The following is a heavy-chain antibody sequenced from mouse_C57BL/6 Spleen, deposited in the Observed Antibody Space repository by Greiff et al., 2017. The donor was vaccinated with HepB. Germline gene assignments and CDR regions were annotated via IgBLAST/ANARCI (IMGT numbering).Heavy chain of an antibody. Sequence: EVQLVESEGGLVQPGSSMKLSCTASGFTFSDYYMAWVRQVPEKGLEWVANINYDGSSTYYLDSLKSRFIISRDNAKNILYLQMSSLKSEDTATYYCARGEASYYSNPWYFDYWGQGTTLTVSS. J-gene: IGHJ2*01. CDR1: GFTFSDYY. D-gene: IGHD2-5*01. CDR3: ARGEASYYSNPWYFDY. CDR2: INYDGSST. V-gene: IGHV5-16*01.